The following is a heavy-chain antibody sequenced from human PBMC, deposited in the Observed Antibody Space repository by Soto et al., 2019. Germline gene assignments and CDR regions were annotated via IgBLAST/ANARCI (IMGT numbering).Heavy chain of an antibody. CDR3: ARLGGYYQAFDS. CDR2: IYYTGTT. CDR1: GGSIRDYY. Sequence: SETLSLTCTVAGGSIRDYYWGWIRQSPGKGLDWIGYIYYTGTTKYNPSLKSRVTISVDSSKNQFSLKLDSVTAADTAVYYCARLGGYYQAFDSWGQGTLVTVSS. D-gene: IGHD3-22*01. V-gene: IGHV4-59*08. J-gene: IGHJ4*02.